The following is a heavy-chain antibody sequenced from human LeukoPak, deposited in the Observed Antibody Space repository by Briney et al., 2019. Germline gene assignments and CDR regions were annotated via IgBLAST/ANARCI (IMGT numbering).Heavy chain of an antibody. CDR3: VSGNDPDYVWGTYRLDAFDI. CDR2: ISSSGTYI. V-gene: IGHV3-21*01. D-gene: IGHD3-16*02. J-gene: IGHJ3*02. Sequence: GGSLRLSCAASGYTFSDYSGNWVRQVPGKGLEWVSSISSSGTYIYYADPVKGRFTISRDSAKNSLFLQMNSLRAEDTAVYYCVSGNDPDYVWGTYRLDAFDIWGEGTMVIVSS. CDR1: GYTFSDYS.